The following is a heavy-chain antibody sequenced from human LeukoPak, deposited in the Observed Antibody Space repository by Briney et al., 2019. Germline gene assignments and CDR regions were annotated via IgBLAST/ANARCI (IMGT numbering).Heavy chain of an antibody. J-gene: IGHJ4*02. Sequence: ASVKVSCRTSGHNFTNYGISWVRQAPGQRLEWMGWISGYNGNTEYAQKFQARVTMTTDTSTTTGYLELRSLTSDDTAVYYCARAGRLKSGSNIYWGQGTLVTVSS. CDR1: GHNFTNYG. D-gene: IGHD1-26*01. V-gene: IGHV1-18*01. CDR3: ARAGRLKSGSNIY. CDR2: ISGYNGNT.